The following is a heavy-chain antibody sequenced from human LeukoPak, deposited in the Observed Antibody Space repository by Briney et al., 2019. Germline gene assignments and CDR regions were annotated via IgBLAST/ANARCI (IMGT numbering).Heavy chain of an antibody. CDR1: GFTFSSYS. CDR3: ARERYCSGGSCSDAFDI. Sequence: GGSLRLSCAASGFTFSSYSMNWVRQAPGKGLEWVSSISSSSSYIYYADSVKGRFTISRDNAKNSLYLQMNSLRAEDTAVYYCARERYCSGGSCSDAFDIWGQGTMVTVSS. J-gene: IGHJ3*02. CDR2: ISSSSSYI. V-gene: IGHV3-21*01. D-gene: IGHD2-15*01.